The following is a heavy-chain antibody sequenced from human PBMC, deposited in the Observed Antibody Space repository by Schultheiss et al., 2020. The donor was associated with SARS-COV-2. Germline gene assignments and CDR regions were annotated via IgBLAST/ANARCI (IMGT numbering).Heavy chain of an antibody. CDR1: GGSFSGYY. D-gene: IGHD2-2*01. V-gene: IGHV4-34*01. Sequence: SQTLSLTCAVYGGSFSGYYWSWIRQPPGKGLEWIGEITHSGNTNYDPSLKSRVTISVDTSKNQFSLKLSSVTAADTAVYYCARGPARGAYYYYYYMDVWGKGTTVTVSS. CDR2: ITHSGNT. CDR3: ARGPARGAYYYYYYMDV. J-gene: IGHJ6*03.